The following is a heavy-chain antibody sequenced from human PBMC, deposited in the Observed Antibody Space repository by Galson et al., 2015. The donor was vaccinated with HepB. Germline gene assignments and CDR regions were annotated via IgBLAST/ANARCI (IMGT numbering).Heavy chain of an antibody. CDR2: INAGNGNT. V-gene: IGHV1-3*01. D-gene: IGHD6-13*01. Sequence: SVKVSCKASGYTFTSYAMHWVRQAPGQRLEWMGWINAGNGNTKYSQKFQGRVTITRDTSASTAYMELSSLRSEDTAVYYCARDWGSSWYAKYYFDYWGQGTLVTVSS. J-gene: IGHJ4*02. CDR3: ARDWGSSWYAKYYFDY. CDR1: GYTFTSYA.